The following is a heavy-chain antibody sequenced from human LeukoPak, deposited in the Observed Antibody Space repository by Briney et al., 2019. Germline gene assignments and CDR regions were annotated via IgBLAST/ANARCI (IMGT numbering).Heavy chain of an antibody. J-gene: IGHJ4*02. CDR1: GFTFGDYA. D-gene: IGHD5-24*01. Sequence: PGGSLGLSCTASGFTFGDYAMSWVRQAPGKGLEWVGFIRSKAYGGTTEYAASVKGRFTISRDDSKSIAYLQMNSLKTEDTAVYYCTRGEEMATITTTLDFDYWGQGTLVTVSS. CDR2: IRSKAYGGTT. V-gene: IGHV3-49*04. CDR3: TRGEEMATITTTLDFDY.